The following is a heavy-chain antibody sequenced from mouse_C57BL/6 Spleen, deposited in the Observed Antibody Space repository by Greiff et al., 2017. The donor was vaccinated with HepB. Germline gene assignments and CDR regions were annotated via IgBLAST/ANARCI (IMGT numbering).Heavy chain of an antibody. J-gene: IGHJ2*01. V-gene: IGHV5-17*01. CDR2: ISSGSSTI. CDR1: GFTFSDYG. CDR3: ARSSRNSYFDY. D-gene: IGHD1-1*01. Sequence: DVKLVESGGGLVKPGGSLKLSCAASGFTFSDYGMHWVRQAPEKGLEWVAYISSGSSTIYYADTVKSRFTISRDNAKNTLFLQMTSLRSEDTAMYYCARSSRNSYFDYWGQGTTLTVSS.